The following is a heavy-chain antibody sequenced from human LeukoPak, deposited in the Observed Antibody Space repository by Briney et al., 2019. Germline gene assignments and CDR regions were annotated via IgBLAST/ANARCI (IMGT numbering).Heavy chain of an antibody. CDR1: GYSFTSYW. D-gene: IGHD6-13*01. V-gene: IGHV5-10-1*01. Sequence: GESLKISCKGSGYSFTSYWISWVRQMPGKGLEWMGRIDPSDSYTNYSPSFQGHVTISADKSISTAYLQWSSLKASDTAMYYCARHNLYSSSWYSWFDPWGQGTLVTVSS. J-gene: IGHJ5*02. CDR3: ARHNLYSSSWYSWFDP. CDR2: IDPSDSYT.